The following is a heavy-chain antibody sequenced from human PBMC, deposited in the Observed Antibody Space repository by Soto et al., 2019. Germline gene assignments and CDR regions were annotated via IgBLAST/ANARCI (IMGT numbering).Heavy chain of an antibody. J-gene: IGHJ4*02. CDR3: AKAESSGWYSSLAY. CDR2: LSWNSGTI. D-gene: IGHD6-19*01. V-gene: IGHV3-9*01. CDR1: GFTFDDYA. Sequence: EVQLVESGGGLVQPGKSLRLSCAASGFTFDDYAMHWVRQVPGKGLEWGSGLSWNSGTIDYADSVKGRFTISRDNAKNSLHLQMNSLKPEDTAFYYCAKAESSGWYSSLAYWGQGTLVTVSS.